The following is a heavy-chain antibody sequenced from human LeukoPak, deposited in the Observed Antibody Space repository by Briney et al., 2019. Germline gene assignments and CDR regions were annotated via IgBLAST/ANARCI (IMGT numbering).Heavy chain of an antibody. CDR1: GFTFSSYG. CDR2: IWHDGSNK. D-gene: IGHD3-9*01. J-gene: IGHJ4*02. Sequence: SGGSLRLSCAASGFTFSSYGMHWVRQAPGKGLEWVAVIWHDGSNKYYADSVKGRFTISRDNSKNTLYLQMNSLRAEDTAVYYCARGLRYFDAVDCWGQGTLVTVSS. V-gene: IGHV3-33*01. CDR3: ARGLRYFDAVDC.